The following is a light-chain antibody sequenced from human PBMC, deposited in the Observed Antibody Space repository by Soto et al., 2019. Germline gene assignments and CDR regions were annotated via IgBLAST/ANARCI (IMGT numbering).Light chain of an antibody. CDR1: QDISNR. CDR3: QQYNSYPWT. Sequence: DIQMTQSPSSLSASVGDRFTITCRASQDISNRLAWYQQKPGKAPKYLIYDASSLESGAPSRFSGSGSGTEFTLSISSLQPDDFATYYCQQYNSYPWTFGQGTKVDIK. J-gene: IGKJ1*01. V-gene: IGKV1-5*01. CDR2: DAS.